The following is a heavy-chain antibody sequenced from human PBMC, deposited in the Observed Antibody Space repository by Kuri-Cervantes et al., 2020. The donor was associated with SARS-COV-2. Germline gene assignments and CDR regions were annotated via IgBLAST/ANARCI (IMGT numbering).Heavy chain of an antibody. D-gene: IGHD3-16*01. CDR1: GYTFIGYY. CDR2: IGPSGGST. J-gene: IGHJ4*02. V-gene: IGHV1-46*01. Sequence: ASVKVSCKASGYTFIGYYMHWVRQAPGQGLEWMGIIGPSGGSTNYAQNFQGRVTMTRDTSTSTVYMELSSLRSEDTAVYYCARGGRASRFMFEYWGQGTLVTVSS. CDR3: ARGGRASRFMFEY.